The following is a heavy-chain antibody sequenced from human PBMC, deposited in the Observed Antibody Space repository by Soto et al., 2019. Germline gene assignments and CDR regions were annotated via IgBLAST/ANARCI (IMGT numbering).Heavy chain of an antibody. CDR1: GYTFTSYG. J-gene: IGHJ5*02. CDR2: ISAYNGNT. V-gene: IGHV1-18*04. Sequence: GASVKVSCNASGYTFTSYGISWERQAPGQGLERMGWISAYNGNTNYAQKLQGRATMTTDTSTSAAYLEMRSLRSDDTAVYYCARDQWLTTNWVNPWGQGTLVTVSA. CDR3: ARDQWLTTNWVNP. D-gene: IGHD6-19*01.